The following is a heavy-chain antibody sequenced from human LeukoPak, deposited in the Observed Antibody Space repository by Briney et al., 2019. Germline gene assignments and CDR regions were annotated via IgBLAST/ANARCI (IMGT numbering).Heavy chain of an antibody. V-gene: IGHV3-48*04. D-gene: IGHD6-13*01. CDR1: GFTFSSYS. J-gene: IGHJ4*02. CDR3: ARDPGIATY. Sequence: GGSLRLSCAASGFTFSSYSMNWVRQAAGKGREWVSYISSSRTTIYSADSVKGRFPISRDNAKNSLYLQMNSLRAEDTAVYYCARDPGIATYWGQGTLVTVSS. CDR2: ISSSRTTI.